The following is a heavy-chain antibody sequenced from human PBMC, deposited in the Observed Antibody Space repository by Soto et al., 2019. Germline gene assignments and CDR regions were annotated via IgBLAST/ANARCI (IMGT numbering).Heavy chain of an antibody. CDR3: AKHDRGDCDAF. D-gene: IGHD2-2*01. J-gene: IGHJ4*02. Sequence: QLLLQQSGPGLLKPSETLSLTCTVSGDSFRSRDHYWGWIRQPPGKGLEWMGSIFYSGSTYYNPSLKSRVTISVDTSKTQVSLKVSPVTAAETAVYYCAKHDRGDCDAFWGQGNLVAVSS. CDR2: IFYSGST. V-gene: IGHV4-39*01. CDR1: GDSFRSRDHY.